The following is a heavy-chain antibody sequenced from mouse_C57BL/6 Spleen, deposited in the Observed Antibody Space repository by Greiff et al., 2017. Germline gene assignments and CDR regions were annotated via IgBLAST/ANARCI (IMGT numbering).Heavy chain of an antibody. Sequence: GITFSDYGMHWVRQAPEKVLEWVAYISSGSSTIYYAYTVKGRFTISRDNAKNTLFLHMTSLRSEDTAMYYCARPLYYYGSSYFDYWGQGTTLTVSS. J-gene: IGHJ2*01. V-gene: IGHV5-17*01. D-gene: IGHD1-1*01. CDR3: ARPLYYYGSSYFDY. CDR1: GITFSDYG. CDR2: ISSGSSTI.